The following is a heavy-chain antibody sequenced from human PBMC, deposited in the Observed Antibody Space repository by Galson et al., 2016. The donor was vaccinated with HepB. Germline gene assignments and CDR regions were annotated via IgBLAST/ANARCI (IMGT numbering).Heavy chain of an antibody. CDR1: GFTFSSYG. J-gene: IGHJ6*02. V-gene: IGHV3-33*01. CDR3: ARGPRVRCSSTSCYAGGYYYGLDV. Sequence: SLRLSCAASGFTFSSYGMHWVRQAPGKGLEWVAVIWYDGSNQYYADSVKGRFNISRDNSKNTLYLQMNSLRAEDTAVYYCARGPRVRCSSTSCYAGGYYYGLDVWGQGTTVTVSS. CDR2: IWYDGSNQ. D-gene: IGHD2-2*01.